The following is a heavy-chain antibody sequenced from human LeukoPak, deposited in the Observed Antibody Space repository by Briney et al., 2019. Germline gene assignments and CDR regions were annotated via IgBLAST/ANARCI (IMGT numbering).Heavy chain of an antibody. J-gene: IGHJ4*02. CDR1: GFTFSSYA. Sequence: GGSLRLSCAASGFTFSSYAMSWVREAPGKGLGWVSDISVSGSRIYYADSVKGRFTISRDNSKNTLYLQMNSLRAEDTAVYYCAKEGRSSWYFHEVDYWGQGTLVTVSS. V-gene: IGHV3-23*01. D-gene: IGHD6-13*01. CDR3: AKEGRSSWYFHEVDY. CDR2: ISVSGSRI.